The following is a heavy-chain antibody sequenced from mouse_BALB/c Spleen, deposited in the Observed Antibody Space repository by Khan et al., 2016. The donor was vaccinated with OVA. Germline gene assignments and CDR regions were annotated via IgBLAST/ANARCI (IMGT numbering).Heavy chain of an antibody. CDR3: AKGVWSYYYAVDY. CDR2: IWGGGST. Sequence: VQLMESGPGLVAPSQNLSITCSVSGFSLTDYGVSWIRQPPGKGLEWLGVIWGGGSTYYNSALESRLSISKDNSKSQVFLKMNSLQTDDTAMYYCAKGVWSYYYAVDYWGQGTSVTVSS. D-gene: IGHD2-10*02. CDR1: GFSLTDYG. V-gene: IGHV2-6-5*01. J-gene: IGHJ4*01.